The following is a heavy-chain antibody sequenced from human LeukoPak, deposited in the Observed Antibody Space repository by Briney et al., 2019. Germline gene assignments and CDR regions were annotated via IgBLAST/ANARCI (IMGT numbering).Heavy chain of an antibody. CDR1: GYTFTGYY. CDR2: INPNSGGT. J-gene: IGHJ6*03. D-gene: IGHD1-26*01. V-gene: IGHV1-2*02. CDR3: ARDGSGSYSTRYYYYYMDV. Sequence: ASVKVSCKASGYTFTGYYMHWVRQAPGQGLEWMGWINPNSGGTNYAQKFQGRVTMTRDTSISTAYMELSRLRSDDTAVYYCARDGSGSYSTRYYYYYMDVWDKGTTVTVSS.